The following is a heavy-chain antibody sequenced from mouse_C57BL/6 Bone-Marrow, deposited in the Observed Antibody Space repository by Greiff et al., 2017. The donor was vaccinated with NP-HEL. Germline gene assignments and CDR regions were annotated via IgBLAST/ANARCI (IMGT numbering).Heavy chain of an antibody. CDR2: ISDGGSYT. CDR3: ARDVRRTWFAY. Sequence: DVMLVESGGGLVKPGGSLKLSCAASGFTFSSYAMSWVRQTPEKRLEWVATISDGGSYTYYPDNVKGRFTISRDNAKNNLYLQMSHLKSEDTAMYYCARDVRRTWFAYWGQGTLVTVSA. CDR1: GFTFSSYA. V-gene: IGHV5-4*01. J-gene: IGHJ3*01.